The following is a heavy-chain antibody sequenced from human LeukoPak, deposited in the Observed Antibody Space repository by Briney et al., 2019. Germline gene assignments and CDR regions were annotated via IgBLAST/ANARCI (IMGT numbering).Heavy chain of an antibody. J-gene: IGHJ6*03. CDR3: ARPLNYYGSGSYYKHNYYYYYMDV. CDR1: GGSFSGYY. CDR2: INHSGST. D-gene: IGHD3-10*01. V-gene: IGHV4-34*01. Sequence: ETLSLTCAVYGGSFSGYYWSWIRQPPGKGLEWIGEINHSGSTNYNPSLKSQVTISVDTSKNQFSLKLSSVTAADTAVYYCARPLNYYGSGSYYKHNYYYYYMDVWGKGTTVTVSS.